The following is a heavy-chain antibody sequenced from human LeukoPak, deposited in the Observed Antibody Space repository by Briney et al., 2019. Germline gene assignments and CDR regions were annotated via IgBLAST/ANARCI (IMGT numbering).Heavy chain of an antibody. CDR3: ARDSWTTVHSSGDY. D-gene: IGHD4-17*01. CDR2: INAGNGNT. V-gene: IGHV1-3*01. CDR1: GYTFTSYA. J-gene: IGHJ4*02. Sequence: ASVKVSCKASGYTFTSYAMHWVRQAPGQRLEWMGWINAGNGNTEYSQKFQGRVAITRDTSASTAYMELSSLRSEDTAVYYCARDSWTTVHSSGDYWGQGTLVTVSS.